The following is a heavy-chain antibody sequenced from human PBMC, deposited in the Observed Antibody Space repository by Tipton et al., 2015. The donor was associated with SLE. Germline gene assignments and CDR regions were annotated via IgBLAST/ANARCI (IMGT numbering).Heavy chain of an antibody. Sequence: SLRLSCAASGFTFDDYAMHWVRQAPGKGLEWVSGIGWNSGSIDYADSVKGRFTISRDDAKNSLYLQMNSLRAEDTAVYYCAREGSGTPDYWGQGTLVTVSS. D-gene: IGHD1-26*01. CDR2: IGWNSGSI. J-gene: IGHJ4*02. V-gene: IGHV3-9*01. CDR1: GFTFDDYA. CDR3: AREGSGTPDY.